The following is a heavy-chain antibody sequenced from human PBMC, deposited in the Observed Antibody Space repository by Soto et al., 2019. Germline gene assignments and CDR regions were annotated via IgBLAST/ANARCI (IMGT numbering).Heavy chain of an antibody. Sequence: EVQLVESGASLVQPGGSLRLSCVASGLTVSSNHMTWVRQAPGKGLEWVSVIYSGGSTFYADSVKGRFTISRDNSKNTVYLQMNSLRAEDTAVYYCARGQVKLDYWGQGTLVTVSS. J-gene: IGHJ4*02. CDR2: IYSGGST. CDR3: ARGQVKLDY. CDR1: GLTVSSNH. V-gene: IGHV3-66*01.